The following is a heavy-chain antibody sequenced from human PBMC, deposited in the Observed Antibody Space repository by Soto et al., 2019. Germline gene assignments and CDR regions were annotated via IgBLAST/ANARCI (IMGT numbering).Heavy chain of an antibody. CDR2: IKQDGSEE. Sequence: EVQLVESGGGLVQPGGSLRLSCAASGFTFSSYWMSWVRQAPGKGLEWVANIKQDGSEEYYVDSVKGRFTISRDNAKNSLYLQMNSLRAEDTAVYYCARDYGDYEVDAFDIWGQGTMVTVSS. D-gene: IGHD4-17*01. J-gene: IGHJ3*02. CDR3: ARDYGDYEVDAFDI. V-gene: IGHV3-7*01. CDR1: GFTFSSYW.